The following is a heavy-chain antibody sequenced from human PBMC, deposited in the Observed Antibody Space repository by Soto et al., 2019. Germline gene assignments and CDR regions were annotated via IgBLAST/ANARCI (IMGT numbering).Heavy chain of an antibody. CDR2: IYPDESDT. V-gene: IGHV5-51*07. Sequence: GEALTISGERPVGNASKYWIGPDHQIQGKGLEWMAIIYPDESDTRYSPSFQGQVTISADKSISTAYLQWSSLKASDTAMYYCVRMVFSGGGYLSYYYYGMEIWGKGTTDTVSS. D-gene: IGHD5-12*01. CDR3: VRMVFSGGGYLSYYYYGMEI. CDR1: VGNASKYW. J-gene: IGHJ6*04.